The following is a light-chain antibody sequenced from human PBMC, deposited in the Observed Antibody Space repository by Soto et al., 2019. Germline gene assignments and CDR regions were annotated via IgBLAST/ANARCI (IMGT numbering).Light chain of an antibody. V-gene: IGKV4-1*01. CDR2: WAS. J-gene: IGKJ1*01. CDR1: QSVLYSSNNLNY. CDR3: QQYYITPPT. Sequence: DIVMTQSPDSLAVSLGERATINCKSSQSVLYSSNNLNYLAWYQQKPGRPPRLLIYWASTRKSGVPDRFSGSGSGTDFTLTISSLQAEDVAVYYCQQYYITPPTFGQGTKVEIK.